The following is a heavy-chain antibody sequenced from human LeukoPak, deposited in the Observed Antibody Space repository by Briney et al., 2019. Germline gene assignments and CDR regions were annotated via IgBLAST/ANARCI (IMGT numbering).Heavy chain of an antibody. V-gene: IGHV1-18*03. CDR3: ARATSYDDSSNDY. CDR1: GYTFTNYG. D-gene: IGHD4-17*01. Sequence: ASVKVSCKASGYTFTNYGISWVRQAPGQGLEWMGWISPYNGKTNYAQRLQGRVTMTTETSTNTAYMELRSLSSDDMAVYYCARATSYDDSSNDYWGQGTLITVSS. J-gene: IGHJ4*02. CDR2: ISPYNGKT.